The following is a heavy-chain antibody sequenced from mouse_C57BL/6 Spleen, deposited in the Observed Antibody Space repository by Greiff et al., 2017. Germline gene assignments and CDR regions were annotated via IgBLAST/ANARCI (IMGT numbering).Heavy chain of an antibody. CDR2: ISDGGSYT. J-gene: IGHJ3*01. Sequence: EVKLVESGGGLVKPGGSLKLSCAASGFTFSSYAMSWVRQTPEKRLEWVATISDGGSYTYYPDNVKGRFTISRDNAKNHLYLQMSHLKSEDTAMYYCARDLDGNWFAYWGQGTLVTVSA. D-gene: IGHD2-1*01. CDR3: ARDLDGNWFAY. CDR1: GFTFSSYA. V-gene: IGHV5-4*03.